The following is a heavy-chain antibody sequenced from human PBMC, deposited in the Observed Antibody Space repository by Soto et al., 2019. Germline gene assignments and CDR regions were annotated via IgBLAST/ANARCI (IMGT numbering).Heavy chain of an antibody. CDR1: GYTFSTIG. Sequence: QVKLGQSGAEVKKPGASVRVSCKTSGYTFSTIGITWVRQAPGQGLEWMGWISPHKGDTYYAQRLQGRVTMTTDTSTSTAYMELRGLRSDDTAVYFCARDLDPSGSYYTNYWGQGTLVTVSS. CDR2: ISPHKGDT. J-gene: IGHJ4*02. CDR3: ARDLDPSGSYYTNY. D-gene: IGHD3-10*01. V-gene: IGHV1-18*01.